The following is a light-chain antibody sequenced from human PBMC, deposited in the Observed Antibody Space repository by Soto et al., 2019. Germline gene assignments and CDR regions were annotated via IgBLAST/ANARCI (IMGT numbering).Light chain of an antibody. CDR1: SSVIGASKY. Sequence: QAVVTQPASVSGSPGQSITISCTGASSVIGASKYVSWYQQHPGKAPKLLIYDVNSRPSGVSNRFSGSKSGNTASLTISGLQVEDEATYYCSSYIITATFFGGGTKLTVL. CDR3: SSYIITATF. V-gene: IGLV2-14*03. CDR2: DVN. J-gene: IGLJ2*01.